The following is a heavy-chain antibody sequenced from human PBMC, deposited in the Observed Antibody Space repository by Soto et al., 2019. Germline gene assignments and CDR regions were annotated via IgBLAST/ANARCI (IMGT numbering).Heavy chain of an antibody. D-gene: IGHD3-16*01. J-gene: IGHJ3*02. V-gene: IGHV2-26*01. Sequence: QVTLKESGPVLAKPTEPLTLTCTVSGFSLSNARMGVSWIRQPPGKALEWLAHIFSNDEKSYTTSLKSRLTIYKATSKSQVVLTMTTMDTVDTATYYCARIRGSDGWDDAFDIWGQGRMVTVSS. CDR2: IFSNDEK. CDR1: GFSLSNARMG. CDR3: ARIRGSDGWDDAFDI.